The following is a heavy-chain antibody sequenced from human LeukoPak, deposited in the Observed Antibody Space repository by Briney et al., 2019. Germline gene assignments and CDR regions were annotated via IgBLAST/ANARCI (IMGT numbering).Heavy chain of an antibody. J-gene: IGHJ4*02. CDR2: INHRGHP. CDR1: GGSFTGYH. CDR3: ARDPTTVVTVPYYFDL. V-gene: IGHV4-34*01. D-gene: IGHD4-23*01. Sequence: KASETLPLTCAVYGGSFTGYHWNWIRQSPQRGLEWIGEINHRGHPHYNPSLESRLTISVDTSKNQFSLTLKSVTAADTAVYYCARDPTTVVTVPYYFDLWGQGTPVTVSS.